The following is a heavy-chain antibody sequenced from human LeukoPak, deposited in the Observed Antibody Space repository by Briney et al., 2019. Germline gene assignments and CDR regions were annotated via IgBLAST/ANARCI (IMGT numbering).Heavy chain of an antibody. CDR2: IIPIFGTA. D-gene: IGHD6-6*01. J-gene: IGHJ6*03. CDR1: GGTFSSYA. V-gene: IGHV1-69*05. CDR3: ARDSGSSSDYYYYMDV. Sequence: GSSVKVSRKASGGTFSSYAISWVRQAPGQGLEWMGGIIPIFGTANYAQKFQGRVTITTDESTSTAYMELSSLRSEDTAVYYCARDSGSSSDYYYYMDVWGKGTTVTVSS.